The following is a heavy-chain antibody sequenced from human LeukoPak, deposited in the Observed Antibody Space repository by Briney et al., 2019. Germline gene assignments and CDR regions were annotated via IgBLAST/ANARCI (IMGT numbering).Heavy chain of an antibody. CDR2: ISSSSSYI. D-gene: IGHD3-22*01. Sequence: TGGSLRLSCAASGFTFSSYSMNWVRQAPGKGLEWVSSISSSSSYIYYADSVKGRFTISRDNAKNSLYLQMNSLRAEDTAVYYCARGGHYDSTFDYWGQGTLVTVSS. J-gene: IGHJ4*02. CDR1: GFTFSSYS. CDR3: ARGGHYDSTFDY. V-gene: IGHV3-21*01.